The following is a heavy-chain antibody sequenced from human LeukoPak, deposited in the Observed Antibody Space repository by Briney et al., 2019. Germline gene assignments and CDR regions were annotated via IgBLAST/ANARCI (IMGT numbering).Heavy chain of an antibody. CDR2: IYYSGST. CDR1: GGSISSYY. D-gene: IGHD3-22*01. CDR3: ARGIWYYYDSSGYYTYYYYYYMDV. J-gene: IGHJ6*03. Sequence: SETLSLTCTVSGGSISSYYWSWTRHPPGKGLEWIGYIYYSGSTNYNPSLKSRVTISVDTSKNQFSLKLSSVTAADTAVYYCARGIWYYYDSSGYYTYYYYYYMDVWGKGTTVTVSS. V-gene: IGHV4-59*01.